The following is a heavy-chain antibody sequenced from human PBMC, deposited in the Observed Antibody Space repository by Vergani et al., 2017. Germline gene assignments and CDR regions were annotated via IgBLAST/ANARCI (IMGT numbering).Heavy chain of an antibody. CDR3: ARDGTGRDGYNFWYFDL. CDR1: GGTFSSYA. CDR2: IIPIFGTA. J-gene: IGHJ2*01. V-gene: IGHV1-69*01. Sequence: QVQLVQSGAEVKKPGSSVKVSCKASGGTFSSYAISWVRQAPGQGLEWRGGIIPIFGTANYAQKFQGRVTITADESTSTAYMELSSLRSEDTAVYYCARDGTGRDGYNFWYFDLWGRGTLVTVSS. D-gene: IGHD5-24*01.